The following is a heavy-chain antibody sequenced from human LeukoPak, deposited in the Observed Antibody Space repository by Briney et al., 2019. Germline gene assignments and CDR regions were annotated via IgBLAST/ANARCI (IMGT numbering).Heavy chain of an antibody. CDR1: GYSFTSYW. CDR2: IYPGDSDT. CDR3: ARTTHYYDSSGYYWFDP. D-gene: IGHD3-22*01. V-gene: IGHV5-51*01. Sequence: GESLQISCQGSGYSFTSYWIGWVRQVPGKGLEWMGIIYPGDSDTRYSPSFQGQVTISADKSISTAYLQWSSLKASDTAMYYCARTTHYYDSSGYYWFDPWGQGTLVTVSS. J-gene: IGHJ5*02.